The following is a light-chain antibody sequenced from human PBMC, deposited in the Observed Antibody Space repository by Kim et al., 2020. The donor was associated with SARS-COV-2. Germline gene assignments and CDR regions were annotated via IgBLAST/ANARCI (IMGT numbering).Light chain of an antibody. J-gene: IGKJ4*01. CDR1: QSVATD. Sequence: EIVLTQSPATLSLSPGERVTLSCRASQSVATDLAWYQQRPGQAPRLLIHDASNRATGIPGRFSGSGSGTDFTLTISSLEPEDFAVYYCQQRGSWPLTFGGGTKVEI. V-gene: IGKV3-11*01. CDR2: DAS. CDR3: QQRGSWPLT.